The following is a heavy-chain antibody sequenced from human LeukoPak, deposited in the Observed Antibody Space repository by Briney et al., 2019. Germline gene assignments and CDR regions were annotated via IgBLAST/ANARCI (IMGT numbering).Heavy chain of an antibody. CDR2: ISGSGGST. Sequence: GGSLRLSCAASGFTFSSYAMSWVRQAPGMGLEWVSAISGSGGSTYYADSVKGRFTISRDNSKNTLYLQMNSLRAEDTAVYYCAKDLTAYCGGDCYSGGYFDYWGQGTLVTVSS. CDR1: GFTFSSYA. D-gene: IGHD2-21*02. J-gene: IGHJ4*02. V-gene: IGHV3-23*01. CDR3: AKDLTAYCGGDCYSGGYFDY.